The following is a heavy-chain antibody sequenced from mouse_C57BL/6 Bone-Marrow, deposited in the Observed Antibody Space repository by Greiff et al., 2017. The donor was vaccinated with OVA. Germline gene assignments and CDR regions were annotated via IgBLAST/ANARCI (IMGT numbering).Heavy chain of an antibody. CDR1: GYTFTDYY. CDR2: INPNNGGT. CDR3: ARRELRNYYAMDY. Sequence: EVQLQQSGPELVKPGASVKISCKASGYTFTDYYMNWVKQSHGKSLEWIGDINPNNGGTSYNQKFKGKATLTVDKSSSTAYMELRSLTSEDSAVYYCARRELRNYYAMDYWGQGTSVTVSS. V-gene: IGHV1-26*01. J-gene: IGHJ4*01. D-gene: IGHD1-1*01.